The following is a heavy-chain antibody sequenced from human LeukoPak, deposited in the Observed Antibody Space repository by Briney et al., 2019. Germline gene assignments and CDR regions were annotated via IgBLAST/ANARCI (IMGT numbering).Heavy chain of an antibody. CDR3: AGGRNSGFDY. CDR2: TYYRSKWNN. V-gene: IGHV6-1*01. J-gene: IGHJ4*02. D-gene: IGHD2/OR15-2a*01. Sequence: SQTLSLTCAISGDSVSGNGAVAWNWLRQSPSRGLEWLGRTYYRSKWNNDYAVSVKSRITINPDTSKNQFSLHLNSVTPEDTAVYYCAGGRNSGFDYWGQGTLVTVSS. CDR1: GDSVSGNGAVA.